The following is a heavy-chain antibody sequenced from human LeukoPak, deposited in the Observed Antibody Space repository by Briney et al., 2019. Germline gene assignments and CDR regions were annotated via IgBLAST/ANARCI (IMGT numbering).Heavy chain of an antibody. Sequence: PGGSLRLSCAASGFTFSSYSMNWVRQAPGKGLEWVSSISSRGDDMYYADSVKGRFTISRDNAKNSLYLQMNSLRAEDTAVYYCARAVEYNILTGYGNLYWGQGTLVTVSS. CDR2: ISSRGDDM. J-gene: IGHJ4*02. CDR3: ARAVEYNILTGYGNLY. V-gene: IGHV3-21*01. D-gene: IGHD3-9*01. CDR1: GFTFSSYS.